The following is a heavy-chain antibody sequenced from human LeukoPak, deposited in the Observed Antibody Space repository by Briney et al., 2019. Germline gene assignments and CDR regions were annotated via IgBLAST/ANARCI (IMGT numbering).Heavy chain of an antibody. J-gene: IGHJ4*02. CDR3: AKPHSSGWYYY. CDR2: ISGSGGST. CDR1: GFTFDGYG. D-gene: IGHD6-19*01. V-gene: IGHV3-23*01. Sequence: PGGSLRLSCAASGFTFDGYGMSWVRQAPGKGLEWVSAISGSGGSTYYADSVKGRFTISRDNSKNTLYLQMNSLRAEDTAVYYCAKPHSSGWYYYWGQGTLVTVSS.